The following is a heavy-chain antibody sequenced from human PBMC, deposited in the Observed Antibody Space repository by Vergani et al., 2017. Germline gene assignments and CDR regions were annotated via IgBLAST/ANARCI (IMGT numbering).Heavy chain of an antibody. CDR2: ISNDESKK. D-gene: IGHD3-10*01. V-gene: IGHV3-30*18. Sequence: QVQLAESGGGRVQPGRSLRLSCAASGFSFSSHAIHWVRQAPGKGLEWVAVISNDESKKYYAASVKGRFTISRDNSKKTLDLQMNSLRTQDTAVYSCAKAGSVTSGSLQYNFYMDVWGKGTTVTVS. J-gene: IGHJ6*03. CDR1: GFSFSSHA. CDR3: AKAGSVTSGSLQYNFYMDV.